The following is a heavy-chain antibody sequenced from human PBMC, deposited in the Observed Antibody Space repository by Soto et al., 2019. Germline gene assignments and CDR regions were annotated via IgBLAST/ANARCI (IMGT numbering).Heavy chain of an antibody. V-gene: IGHV3-9*01. Sequence: GGSLRLSCAASGFTFDDYAMHWVRQAPGKGLEWVSGISWNSGSIGYADSVKGRFTISRDNAKNSLYLQMNSLRAEDTALYYCAKDLGRGPPLLFWSGYPGIDYWGQGTLVTVSS. CDR1: GFTFDDYA. D-gene: IGHD3-3*01. CDR3: AKDLGRGPPLLFWSGYPGIDY. J-gene: IGHJ4*02. CDR2: ISWNSGSI.